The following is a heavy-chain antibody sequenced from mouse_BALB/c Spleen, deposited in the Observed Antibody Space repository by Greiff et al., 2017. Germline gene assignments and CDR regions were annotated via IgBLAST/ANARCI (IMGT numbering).Heavy chain of an antibody. Sequence: QVQLQQSGPGLVQPSQSLSITCTVSGFSLTSYGVHWVRQSPGKGLEWLGVIWSGGSTDYNAAFISRLSISKDNSKSQVFFKMNSLQANDTAIYYCARVWLRRGYAMDYWGQGTSVTVSS. CDR2: IWSGGST. CDR3: ARVWLRRGYAMDY. J-gene: IGHJ4*01. D-gene: IGHD2-2*01. V-gene: IGHV2-2*02. CDR1: GFSLTSYG.